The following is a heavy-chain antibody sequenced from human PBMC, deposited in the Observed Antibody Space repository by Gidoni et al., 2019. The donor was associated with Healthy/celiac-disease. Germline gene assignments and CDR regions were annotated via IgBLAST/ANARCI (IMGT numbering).Heavy chain of an antibody. CDR3: ARVEGYCSGGSCQEYYYYGMDV. D-gene: IGHD2-15*01. Sequence: QLPLQESGPGLVKPSETLSLTCPVPGVSISSSSYYWGWIRQPPGKGLEWIGSIYYSGSTYYNPSLKSRVTISVDTSKNQFSLKLSSVTAADTAVYYCARVEGYCSGGSCQEYYYYGMDVWGQGTTVTVAS. J-gene: IGHJ6*02. CDR2: IYYSGST. CDR1: GVSISSSSYY. V-gene: IGHV4-39*07.